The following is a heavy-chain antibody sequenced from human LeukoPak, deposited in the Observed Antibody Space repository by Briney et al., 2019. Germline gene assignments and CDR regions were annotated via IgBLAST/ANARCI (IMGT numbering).Heavy chain of an antibody. V-gene: IGHV3-30-3*02. Sequence: GGSLRLSCAASEFIFGTYAMHWVRRAPGKGLDWVTIISYDGDTTYYADSVKGRFTISRDNSKNMLYLQMNSLKIEDTAVYYCAKMLNTGHAHAALDYWGQGTLVTVSS. D-gene: IGHD2-8*02. CDR1: EFIFGTYA. J-gene: IGHJ4*02. CDR3: AKMLNTGHAHAALDY. CDR2: ISYDGDTT.